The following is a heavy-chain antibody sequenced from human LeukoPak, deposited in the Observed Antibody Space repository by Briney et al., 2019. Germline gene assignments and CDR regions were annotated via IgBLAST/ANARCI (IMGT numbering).Heavy chain of an antibody. V-gene: IGHV4-30-4*01. CDR3: ARGRRARSTRGYYYDS. D-gene: IGHD3-22*01. Sequence: SETLSLTCTVSGGSISSGDYYWSWIRQPPGKGLEWIGYIYYSGSTYYNPSLKSRVTISVDTSKNQFSLKLSSVTAADTAVYYCARGRRARSTRGYYYDSWGQGTLVTVSS. CDR2: IYYSGST. CDR1: GGSISSGDYY. J-gene: IGHJ4*02.